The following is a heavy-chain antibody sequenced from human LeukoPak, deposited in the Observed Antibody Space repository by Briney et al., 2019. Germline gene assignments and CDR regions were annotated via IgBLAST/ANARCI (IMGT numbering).Heavy chain of an antibody. CDR2: IRYDGSNK. CDR3: AKGVGYCSGGSCQQFDY. CDR1: GFTFSSYG. V-gene: IGHV3-30*02. Sequence: PGGSLRLSCAASGFTFSSYGMHWVRRAPGKGLEWVAFIRYDGSNKYYADSVKGRFTISRDNSKNTLYLQMNSLRAEDTAVYYCAKGVGYCSGGSCQQFDYWGQGTLVTVSS. J-gene: IGHJ4*02. D-gene: IGHD2-15*01.